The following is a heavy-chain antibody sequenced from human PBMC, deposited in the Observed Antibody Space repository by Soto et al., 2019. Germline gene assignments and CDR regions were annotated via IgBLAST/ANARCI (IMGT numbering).Heavy chain of an antibody. CDR2: IYYSGST. CDR1: GGSISSYY. V-gene: IGHV4-59*08. D-gene: IGHD3-10*01. J-gene: IGHJ4*02. CDR3: ARHTSGVDY. Sequence: PSETLSLTCTVSGGSISSYYWSWIRQPPGKGLEWIGYIYYSGSTNYNPSLKSRVTISVDTSKNHFSLKLSPVTAADTAVYYCARHTSGVDYWGQGTLVTVSS.